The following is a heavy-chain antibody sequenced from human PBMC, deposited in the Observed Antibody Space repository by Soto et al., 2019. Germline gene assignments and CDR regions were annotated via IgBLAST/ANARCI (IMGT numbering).Heavy chain of an antibody. CDR3: ARMSSSVSPGC. Sequence: EVQLVESGGGLVQPGVSLRLSCAASGFTFSADSMNWVRQAPGKGLEWVSYVNSGGTTKYYTGSVKGRFTISRDNAQNSLYQQMNSMRAEDTAIYYCARMSSSVSPGCWGQGTLVTVSS. D-gene: IGHD2-2*01. CDR1: GFTFSADS. J-gene: IGHJ4*02. V-gene: IGHV3-48*01. CDR2: VNSGGTTK.